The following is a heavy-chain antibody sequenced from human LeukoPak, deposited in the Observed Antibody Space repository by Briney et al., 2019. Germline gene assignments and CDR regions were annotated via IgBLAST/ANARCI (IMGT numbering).Heavy chain of an antibody. CDR2: IYYSGST. CDR3: ARDRTMVREKPNPNFDY. D-gene: IGHD3-10*01. Sequence: SETLSLTCTVSGGSISSSSYYWGWIRQPPGKGLEWIGSIYYSGSTYYNPSLKSRVTISVDTSKNQFSLKLSSVTAADTAVYYCARDRTMVREKPNPNFDYWGQGTLVTVSS. J-gene: IGHJ4*02. CDR1: GGSISSSSYY. V-gene: IGHV4-39*07.